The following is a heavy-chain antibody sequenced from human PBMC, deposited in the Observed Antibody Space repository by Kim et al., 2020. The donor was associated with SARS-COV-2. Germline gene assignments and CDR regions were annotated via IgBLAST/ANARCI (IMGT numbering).Heavy chain of an antibody. CDR3: ARQRGANMPFDY. J-gene: IGHJ4*02. V-gene: IGHV1-18*01. CDR2: ISVYDVNT. D-gene: IGHD2-2*01. Sequence: ASVKVSCKASGYTFTSQGIGWVRQAPGQGLEWMGWISVYDVNTDYIERLQGRVSLTTDTSTSTAYMALRSLRHDDTAVYYCARQRGANMPFDYWVQGTLV. CDR1: GYTFTSQG.